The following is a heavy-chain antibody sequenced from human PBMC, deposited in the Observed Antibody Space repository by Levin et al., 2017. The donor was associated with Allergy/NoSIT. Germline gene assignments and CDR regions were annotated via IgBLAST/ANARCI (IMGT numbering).Heavy chain of an antibody. CDR3: ARGTIGLPDALDF. CDR2: ISWNSGSI. D-gene: IGHD3-10*01. CDR1: GFTFDDYA. Sequence: GGSLRLSCAASGFTFDDYAMHWVRQAPGKGLEWVSGISWNSGSIGYADSVKGRFTISRDNAKNSLYLQMNSLRTEDTALYYCARGTIGLPDALDFWGQGSMVIVSS. J-gene: IGHJ3*01. V-gene: IGHV3-9*01.